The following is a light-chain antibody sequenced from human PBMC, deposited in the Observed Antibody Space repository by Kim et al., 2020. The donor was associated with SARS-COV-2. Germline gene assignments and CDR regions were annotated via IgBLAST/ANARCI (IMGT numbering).Light chain of an antibody. J-gene: IGLJ1*01. Sequence: VTISCTGSSSNSWAGYDVHWYQQLPGTAPKLLIYGNSNRPSGVPDRFSGSKSGTSASLAITGLQAEDEADYYCQSYDSSLSGSYVFGTGTKVTVL. CDR1: SSNSWAGYD. CDR3: QSYDSSLSGSYV. CDR2: GNS. V-gene: IGLV1-40*01.